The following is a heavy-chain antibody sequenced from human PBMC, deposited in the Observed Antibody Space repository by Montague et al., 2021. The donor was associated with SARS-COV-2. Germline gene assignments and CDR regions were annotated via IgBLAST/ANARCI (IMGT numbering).Heavy chain of an antibody. CDR3: ARHAPRTRNAPLRWFDP. CDR2: IYSGGGN. CDR1: GFSLNASGMC. D-gene: IGHD1/OR15-1a*01. V-gene: IGHV4-39*01. J-gene: IGHJ5*01. Sequence: LVKPTQTLTLTCTFSGFSLNASGMCVGWIRQPPGKGLEWIGSIYSGGGNYYNRAFNSRVNIYVDTSKNQFTLKLSSVTAADTSVYYCARHAPRTRNAPLRWFDPWGQGTLVTVSS.